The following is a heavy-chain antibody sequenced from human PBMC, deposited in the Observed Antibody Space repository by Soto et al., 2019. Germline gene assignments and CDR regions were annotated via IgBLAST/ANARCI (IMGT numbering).Heavy chain of an antibody. CDR1: GGSISSYY. V-gene: IGHV4-59*08. J-gene: IGHJ4*02. Sequence: SETLSLTCTVSGGSISSYYWSWIRQPPGKGLEWIGYIYYSGSTNYNPSLKSRVTISVDTSKNQFSLNLSSVTAADTAVYYCARQIRKGSTMRGVDYWGQGTLVTVSS. CDR3: ARQIRKGSTMRGVDY. D-gene: IGHD1-1*01. CDR2: IYYSGST.